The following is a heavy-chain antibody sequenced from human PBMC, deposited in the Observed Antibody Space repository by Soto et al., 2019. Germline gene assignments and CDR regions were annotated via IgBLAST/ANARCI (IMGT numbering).Heavy chain of an antibody. CDR3: ARSRYDIYLNFDY. D-gene: IGHD3-9*01. J-gene: IGHJ4*02. Sequence: SVKVSCKASGGTFSSYAISWVRQAPGQGLEWMGGIIPIFGTANYAQKFQGRVTITADKSTSTAYMELSSLRSEDTAVYYCARSRYDIYLNFDYWGQGTLVTVSS. CDR2: IIPIFGTA. V-gene: IGHV1-69*06. CDR1: GGTFSSYA.